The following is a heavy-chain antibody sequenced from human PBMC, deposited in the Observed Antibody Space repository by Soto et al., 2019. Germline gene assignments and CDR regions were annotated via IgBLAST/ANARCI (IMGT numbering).Heavy chain of an antibody. CDR1: GFTFSNAW. V-gene: IGHV3-15*01. CDR2: IKSKTDGGTT. Sequence: GGSLRLSCAASGFTFSNAWMSWVRQAPGKGLEWVGRIKSKTDGGTTDYAAPVKGRFTISRDDSKNTLYLQMNSLKTEDTAVYYCTTSPLLWFGEDYWGQGTLVTVSS. CDR3: TTSPLLWFGEDY. D-gene: IGHD3-10*01. J-gene: IGHJ4*02.